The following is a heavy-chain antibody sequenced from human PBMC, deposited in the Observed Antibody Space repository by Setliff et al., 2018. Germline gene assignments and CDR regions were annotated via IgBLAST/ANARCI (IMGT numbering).Heavy chain of an antibody. CDR2: IYSDGSA. Sequence: SETLSLTCSVSGGIIYDHWWTWIRQPAGAGLEWIGRIYSDGSADYNPPLRSRVTISVDKSKNQFFLKLTSMTAADTALYFCARERQGGFLEWAPFDSWGQGAVVTVSS. CDR3: ARERQGGFLEWAPFDS. D-gene: IGHD3-3*01. J-gene: IGHJ4*02. CDR1: GGIIYDHW. V-gene: IGHV4-4*07.